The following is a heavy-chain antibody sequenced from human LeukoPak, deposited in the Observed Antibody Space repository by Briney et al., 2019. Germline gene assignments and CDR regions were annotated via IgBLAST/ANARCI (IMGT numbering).Heavy chain of an antibody. CDR2: INPSGGST. D-gene: IGHD5-18*01. CDR3: AREADSAWIQLWSSPMFNWFDP. CDR1: GYTFTSYY. V-gene: IGHV1-46*01. J-gene: IGHJ5*02. Sequence: ASVKVSFKASGYTFTSYYMHWVRQAPGQGLEWMGIINPSGGSTSYAQKFQGRVTMTRDMSTSTVYMELSSLRSEDTAVYYCAREADSAWIQLWSSPMFNWFDPWGQGTLVTVSS.